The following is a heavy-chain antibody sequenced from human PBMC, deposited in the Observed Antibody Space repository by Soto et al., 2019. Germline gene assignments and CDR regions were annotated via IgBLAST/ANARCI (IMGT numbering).Heavy chain of an antibody. D-gene: IGHD3-3*01. J-gene: IGHJ5*02. CDR2: ISSSGSTI. V-gene: IGHV3-11*01. CDR1: GFTFSDYY. Sequence: GGSLRLSCAASGFTFSDYYMSWIRQAPGKGLEWVSYISSSGSTIYYADSVKGRFTISRDNAKNSLYLQMNSLRAEDTAVYYCARSLRREIFGVVSAWGWFDPWGQGTLVTVSS. CDR3: ARSLRREIFGVVSAWGWFDP.